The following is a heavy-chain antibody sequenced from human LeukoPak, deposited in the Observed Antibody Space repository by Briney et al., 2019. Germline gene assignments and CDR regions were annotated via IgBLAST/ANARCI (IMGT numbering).Heavy chain of an antibody. V-gene: IGHV1-24*01. Sequence: ASVKVSCKVSGYTLTELSMHWVRQAPGKGLEWMGGFDPEDGETVYAQKFQGRVTMTEDTSTDTAYLEVRSLTSDDTAVYYCAPTAEAYTSWWKVWGQGTLVTVSS. CDR3: APTAEAYTSWWKV. CDR1: GYTLTELS. CDR2: FDPEDGET. D-gene: IGHD3-16*01. J-gene: IGHJ4*02.